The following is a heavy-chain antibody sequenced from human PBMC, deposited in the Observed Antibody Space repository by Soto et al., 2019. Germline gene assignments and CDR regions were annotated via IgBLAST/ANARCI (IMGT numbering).Heavy chain of an antibody. CDR2: IIPIFGTA. V-gene: IGHV1-69*12. J-gene: IGHJ6*02. Sequence: QVQLVQSGAEVKKPGSSVKGSCKASGGTFSSYAISWVRQAPGQGLEWMGGIIPIFGTANYAQKFLGRVTITADEPTSTAYMGLGSLRSEDTAVYYCARSITRTVSYYYAMDVRGQGTTVTVSS. CDR3: ARSITRTVSYYYAMDV. CDR1: GGTFSSYA. D-gene: IGHD1-20*01.